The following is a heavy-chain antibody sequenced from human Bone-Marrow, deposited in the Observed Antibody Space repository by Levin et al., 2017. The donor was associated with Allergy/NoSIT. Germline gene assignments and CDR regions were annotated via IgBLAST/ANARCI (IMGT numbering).Heavy chain of an antibody. D-gene: IGHD3/OR15-3a*01. J-gene: IGHJ6*03. CDR3: AAGTGTSFHYVDV. Sequence: SQTLSLPCPVSGVTITATNYYWGWIRQPPGKGLEWIGSIYSTGTTYYNPSLRSRVTISVDTSNNQFSLKMISAAATDSATYYCAAGTGTSFHYVDVWGRGATVTVSS. V-gene: IGHV4-39*01. CDR2: IYSTGTT. CDR1: GVTITATNYY.